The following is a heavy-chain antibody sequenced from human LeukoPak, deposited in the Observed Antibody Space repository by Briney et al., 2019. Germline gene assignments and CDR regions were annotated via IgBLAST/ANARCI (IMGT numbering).Heavy chain of an antibody. CDR1: GYSITSGFY. J-gene: IGHJ3*01. D-gene: IGHD3-22*01. CDR2: SYHSGRT. Sequence: SETLSLTCTVSGYSITSGFYWGGSRQPPGKGREWIGSSYHSGRTYYNTSLKRRVTISVDTTKNQLCLKLSSVTAAETALYNCARANYYDNSGYRRGAFDLWGPGTMVTVSS. CDR3: ARANYYDNSGYRRGAFDL. V-gene: IGHV4-38-2*02.